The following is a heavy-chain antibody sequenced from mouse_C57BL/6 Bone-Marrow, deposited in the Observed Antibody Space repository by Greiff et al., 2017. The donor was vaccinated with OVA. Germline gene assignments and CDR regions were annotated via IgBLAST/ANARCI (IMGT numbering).Heavy chain of an antibody. CDR2: IDPNSGGT. Sequence: VQLQQPGAELVKPGASVKLSCKASGYTFTSYWMHWVKQRPGRGLEWIGRIDPNSGGTKYNEKFKSKATLTVDKPSSTAYMQLSSLTSEDSAVYYCARDYYGSSYVHWYFDVWGTGTTVTVSS. CDR1: GYTFTSYW. V-gene: IGHV1-72*01. CDR3: ARDYYGSSYVHWYFDV. D-gene: IGHD1-1*01. J-gene: IGHJ1*03.